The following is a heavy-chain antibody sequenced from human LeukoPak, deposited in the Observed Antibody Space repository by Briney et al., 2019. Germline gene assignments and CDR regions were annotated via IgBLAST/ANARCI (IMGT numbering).Heavy chain of an antibody. CDR3: AKSGGYCSSTSCPYYYYYGMDV. CDR1: GYTFTGYY. CDR2: INPNSGGT. J-gene: IGHJ6*02. Sequence: ASVKVSCKASGYTFTGYYMHWVRQAPGQGLEWMGWINPNSGGTNYAQKFQGRVTMTRDTFISTAYMELSRLRSDDTAVYYCAKSGGYCSSTSCPYYYYYGMDVWGQGTTVTVSS. V-gene: IGHV1-2*02. D-gene: IGHD2-2*03.